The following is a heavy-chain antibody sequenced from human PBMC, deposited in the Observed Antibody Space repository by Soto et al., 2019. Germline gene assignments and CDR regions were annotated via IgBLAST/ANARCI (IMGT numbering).Heavy chain of an antibody. V-gene: IGHV3-23*01. Sequence: PGGSLRLSCAASRFTFSRYAMIWVRQAPGKGLEWVSAISGSGDSTYYADYVKGRFTISRDNSEKMLYLQMNGLKPDDTAVYYCTDLDYWGQGTLVTVSS. CDR2: ISGSGDST. CDR3: TDLDY. J-gene: IGHJ4*02. CDR1: RFTFSRYA.